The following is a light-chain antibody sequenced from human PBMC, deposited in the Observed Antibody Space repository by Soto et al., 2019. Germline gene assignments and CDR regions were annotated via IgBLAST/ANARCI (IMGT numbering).Light chain of an antibody. CDR3: QRYNDFQYI. J-gene: IGKJ2*01. CDR2: KAI. CDR1: QRISTW. V-gene: IGKV1-5*03. Sequence: DIQMTQSPSTLSASVGDRVTITCRASQRISTWLAWYQQKPGKAPKLLIYKAINLQSGVPSRFSGSGSGTEFSLTISSLHPDDFATYYCQRYNDFQYIFGQGTKLEMK.